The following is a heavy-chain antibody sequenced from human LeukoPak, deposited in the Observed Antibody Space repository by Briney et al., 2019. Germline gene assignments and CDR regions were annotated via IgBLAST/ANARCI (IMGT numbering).Heavy chain of an antibody. CDR3: ATSQPYYYGSGSYYGPTSNAFDI. CDR2: ISYDGSNK. D-gene: IGHD3-10*01. J-gene: IGHJ3*02. CDR1: GFTFSSYG. Sequence: GRSLRLSCAASGFTFSSYGMHWVRQAPGKGLEWVAVISYDGSNKYYADSVKGRFTISRDNSKNTLYLQMNSLRAEDTAVYYCATSQPYYYGSGSYYGPTSNAFDIWGQGTMVTVSS. V-gene: IGHV3-30*03.